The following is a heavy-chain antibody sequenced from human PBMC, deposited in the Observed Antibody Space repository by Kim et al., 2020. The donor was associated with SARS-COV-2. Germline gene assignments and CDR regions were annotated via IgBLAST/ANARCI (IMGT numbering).Heavy chain of an antibody. Sequence: SETLSLTCTVSGGSISSSSYYWGWIRQPPGKGLEWIGSIYYSGSTYYNPSLKSRVTISVDTSKNQFSLKLSSVTAADTAVYYCARHSYSSSWGWFDPWGQGTLVTVSS. CDR1: GGSISSSSYY. CDR3: ARHSYSSSWGWFDP. D-gene: IGHD6-13*01. J-gene: IGHJ5*02. CDR2: IYYSGST. V-gene: IGHV4-39*01.